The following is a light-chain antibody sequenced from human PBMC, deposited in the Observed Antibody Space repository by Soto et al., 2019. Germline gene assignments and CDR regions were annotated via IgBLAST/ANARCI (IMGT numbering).Light chain of an antibody. CDR1: QTVSDNY. J-gene: IGKJ4*01. CDR3: QQYGGSPRFS. Sequence: EIVLTQSPGALSLSPGERATLSCRASQTVSDNYLAWYQQKPGQAPRLLIYGASARATGIPDRFSGSGSGTDFTLTLSRLEPEDLAVYSCQQYGGSPRFSFGGGTKVEIK. V-gene: IGKV3-20*01. CDR2: GAS.